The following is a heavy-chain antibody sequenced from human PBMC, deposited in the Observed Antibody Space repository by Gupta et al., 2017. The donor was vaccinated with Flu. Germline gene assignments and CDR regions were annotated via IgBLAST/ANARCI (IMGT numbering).Heavy chain of an antibody. J-gene: IGHJ6*03. V-gene: IGHV4-34*01. CDR3: ATTPGTNYYYYYMDV. Sequence: GGSFSGYYWSWIRQPPGKGLEWIGEINHGGGTNYNPSLKSRVTISMDTSKSQFSLNLNSVTAADTAVYYCATTPGTNYYYYYMDVWGKGTTVTVSS. CDR2: INHGGGT. CDR1: GGSFSGYY.